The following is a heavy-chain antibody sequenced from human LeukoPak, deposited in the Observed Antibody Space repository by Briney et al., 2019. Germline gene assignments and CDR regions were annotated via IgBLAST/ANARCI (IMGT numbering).Heavy chain of an antibody. V-gene: IGHV1-69*04. J-gene: IGHJ4*02. CDR2: IIPILGIA. D-gene: IGHD3-22*01. Sequence: GASVKVSCKASGGTFSSYAISWVRQAPGQGLEWMGRIIPILGIANYPQKFQGRVTITADKSTSTAYMELSSLRSEDTAVYYCAILGSSSGYYYSFPIDYWGQGTLVTVSS. CDR3: AILGSSSGYYYSFPIDY. CDR1: GGTFSSYA.